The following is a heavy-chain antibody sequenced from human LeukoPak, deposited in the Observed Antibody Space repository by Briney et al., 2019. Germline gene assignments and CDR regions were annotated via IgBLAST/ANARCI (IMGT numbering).Heavy chain of an antibody. D-gene: IGHD3-9*01. CDR1: GYTFTGYY. CDR2: INPNSGGT. V-gene: IGHV1-2*02. CDR3: AKGYYDILTGYRYYYYYYMDV. Sequence: ASVKVSCKASGYTFTGYYMHWVRQAPGQGLEWMGWINPNSGGTNYAQKFQGRVTMTRDTSISTAYMELSRLRSDDTAVYYCAKGYYDILTGYRYYYYYYMDVWGKGTTVTISS. J-gene: IGHJ6*03.